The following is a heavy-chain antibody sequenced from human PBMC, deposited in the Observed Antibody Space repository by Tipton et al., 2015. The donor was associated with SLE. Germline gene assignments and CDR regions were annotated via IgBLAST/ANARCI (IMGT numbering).Heavy chain of an antibody. D-gene: IGHD4-23*01. CDR2: ITYDGTT. J-gene: IGHJ6*02. V-gene: IGHV4-59*03. Sequence: TLSLTCSISGGTIIDDNWDWIRQSPGRGLEWIGNITYDGTTNYNPSLKSRVTISIDRTKIQISLKLTSVSTADSAVYYCAASVVTHSYYALDFWGQGTTVTVS. CDR1: GGTIIDDN. CDR3: AASVVTHSYYALDF.